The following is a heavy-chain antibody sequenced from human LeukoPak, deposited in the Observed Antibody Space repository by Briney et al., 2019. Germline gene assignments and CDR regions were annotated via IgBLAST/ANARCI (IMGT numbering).Heavy chain of an antibody. CDR3: ARSSPQWLVLGLNFDY. V-gene: IGHV3-30*04. J-gene: IGHJ4*02. CDR2: ISYDGSNK. D-gene: IGHD6-19*01. CDR1: GFTFSSYA. Sequence: GGSLRLSCAASGFTFSSYAMHWVRQAPGKGLEWVAVISYDGSNKYYADSVKGRFTISRDNSKNTLYLQMNSLRAEDTAVYYCARSSPQWLVLGLNFDYWGQGTLVTASS.